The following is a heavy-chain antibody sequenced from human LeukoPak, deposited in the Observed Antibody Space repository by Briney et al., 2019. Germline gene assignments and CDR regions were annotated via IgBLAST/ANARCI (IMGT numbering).Heavy chain of an antibody. CDR3: ARGSWVTTPYFDY. D-gene: IGHD4-17*01. V-gene: IGHV1-2*04. Sequence: ASVTVSCTASGYTFTGYCMHWVRQAPGQGLEWMGWINPNSGGTNYAQKFQGWVTMTRDTSISTAYMELSRLRSDDTAVYYCARGSWVTTPYFDYWGQGTLVTVSS. J-gene: IGHJ4*02. CDR2: INPNSGGT. CDR1: GYTFTGYC.